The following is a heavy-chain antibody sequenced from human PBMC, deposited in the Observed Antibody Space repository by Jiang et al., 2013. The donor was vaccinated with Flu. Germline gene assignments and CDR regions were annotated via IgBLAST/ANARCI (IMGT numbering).Heavy chain of an antibody. Sequence: GSGLVKPSQTLSLTCTVSGGSISSGDYYWSWIRQPPGKGLEWIGYIYYSGSTYYNPSLKSRVTISVDTSKNQFSLKLSSVTAADTAVYYCARGRAPGLVLYWYFDLWGRGTLVTVSS. CDR3: ARGRAPGLVLYWYFDL. CDR2: IYYSGST. D-gene: IGHD6-19*01. J-gene: IGHJ2*01. V-gene: IGHV4-30-4*08. CDR1: GGSISSGDYY.